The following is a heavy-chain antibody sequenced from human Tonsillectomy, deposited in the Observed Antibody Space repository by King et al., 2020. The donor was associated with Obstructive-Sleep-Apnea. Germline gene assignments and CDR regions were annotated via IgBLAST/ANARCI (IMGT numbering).Heavy chain of an antibody. CDR1: GFTFSSYA. D-gene: IGHD6-19*01. Sequence: VQLVESGGGLVQPGGSLRLSCSASGFTFSSYAMHWVRQAPGKGLEYVSAISSNGGSTYYADSMKGRFTISRDNSKNTLYLQMSSLRAEDTAVYYCVKGREQWLVQGCAFDIWGQGTMVTVSS. CDR2: ISSNGGST. CDR3: VKGREQWLVQGCAFDI. V-gene: IGHV3-64D*09. J-gene: IGHJ3*02.